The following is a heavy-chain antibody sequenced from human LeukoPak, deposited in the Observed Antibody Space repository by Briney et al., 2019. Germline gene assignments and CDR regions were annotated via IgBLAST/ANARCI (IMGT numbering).Heavy chain of an antibody. D-gene: IGHD3-22*01. CDR2: INHSGST. V-gene: IGHV4-34*01. Sequence: SETLSLTCAVYGGSFSGYYWSWIRQPPGKGLEWIGEINHSGSTNYNPSLKSRVTISVDTSKNQFSLTLSSVTAADTAVYYCARARAHLKYYYDSSGYYYFDYWGQGTLVTVSS. CDR1: GGSFSGYY. CDR3: ARARAHLKYYYDSSGYYYFDY. J-gene: IGHJ4*02.